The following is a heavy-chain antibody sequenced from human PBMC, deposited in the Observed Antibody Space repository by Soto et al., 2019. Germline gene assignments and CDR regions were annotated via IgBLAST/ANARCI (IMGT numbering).Heavy chain of an antibody. CDR3: AKELLSGSSPFPLY. V-gene: IGHV3-23*01. J-gene: IGHJ4*02. D-gene: IGHD3-10*01. CDR1: GFTFSSYA. Sequence: GGSLRLSCAASGFTFSSYALSWVRQAPWKVLEWVSAISGSGGSTYYADYVQVRFTISRDNSKNTLYLQMNSLRAEERAVYYCAKELLSGSSPFPLYWGQGSLVTVSS. CDR2: ISGSGGST.